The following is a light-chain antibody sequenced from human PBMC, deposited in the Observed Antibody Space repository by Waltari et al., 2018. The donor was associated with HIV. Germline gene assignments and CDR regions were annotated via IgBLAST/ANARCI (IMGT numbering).Light chain of an antibody. CDR2: EDN. V-gene: IGLV3-1*01. CDR1: QLGNKY. Sequence: SYEVTQPPSASVSPGQTASITCSGHQLGNKYTAWYQQKPGQSPVLVIYEDNKRRSGTPERFSGSNSGDTATLTISGTQAMDEADYYCQAWDSSTVVFGGGTRLTVL. J-gene: IGLJ2*01. CDR3: QAWDSSTVV.